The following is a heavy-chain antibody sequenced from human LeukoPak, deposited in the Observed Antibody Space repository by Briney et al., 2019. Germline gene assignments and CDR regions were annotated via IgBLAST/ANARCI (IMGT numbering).Heavy chain of an antibody. J-gene: IGHJ6*03. V-gene: IGHV4-59*01. CDR2: IYYSGST. Sequence: SETLSLTCTVSGGSISSYYWSWIRQPPGKGLEWIGYIYYSGSTNYNPSLKSRVTISVDTSKNQFSLKLSSVTAADTAVYYCARGAVTTPRFYYYYYMGVWGKGTTVTISS. CDR3: ARGAVTTPRFYYYYYMGV. D-gene: IGHD4-17*01. CDR1: GGSISSYY.